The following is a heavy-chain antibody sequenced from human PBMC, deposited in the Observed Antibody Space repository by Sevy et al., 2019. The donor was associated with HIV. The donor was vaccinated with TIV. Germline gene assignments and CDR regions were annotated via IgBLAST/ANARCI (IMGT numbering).Heavy chain of an antibody. CDR3: AKGITIFGVVNSYYYGMDV. CDR2: ISYDGSNK. Sequence: GSLRLSCAASGFTFSSYGMHWVRQAPGKGLEWVAVISYDGSNKYYADSVKGRFTISRDNSKNTLYQQMNSLRAEDTAVYYCAKGITIFGVVNSYYYGMDVWGQGTTVTISS. CDR1: GFTFSSYG. V-gene: IGHV3-30*18. D-gene: IGHD3-3*01. J-gene: IGHJ6*02.